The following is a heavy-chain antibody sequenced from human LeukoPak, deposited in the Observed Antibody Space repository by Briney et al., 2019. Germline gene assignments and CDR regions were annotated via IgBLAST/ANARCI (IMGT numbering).Heavy chain of an antibody. CDR1: GYTLTELS. CDR3: ARAGYSSSSGFFDY. V-gene: IGHV1-69*13. D-gene: IGHD6-6*01. Sequence: SVKVSCKVSGYTLTELSMHWVRQAPGQGLEWMGEIIPIFGTANYAQKFQGRVTITADESTSTAYMELSSLRSEDTAVYYCARAGYSSSSGFFDYWGQGTLVTVSS. J-gene: IGHJ4*02. CDR2: IIPIFGTA.